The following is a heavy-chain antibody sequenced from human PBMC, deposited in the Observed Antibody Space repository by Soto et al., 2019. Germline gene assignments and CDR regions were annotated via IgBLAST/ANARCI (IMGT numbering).Heavy chain of an antibody. D-gene: IGHD3-10*01. Sequence: QVQLVQSGAEVKKPGSSVKVSCKASGGTFSSYAISWVRQAPGQGLEWMGGLIPIFGTANYAQKFQGRVTITADESTSTAYMELSSLRSEDTAVYYCARGWDPNYYGSGTIDYWGQGTLVTVSS. V-gene: IGHV1-69*01. CDR1: GGTFSSYA. CDR2: LIPIFGTA. J-gene: IGHJ4*02. CDR3: ARGWDPNYYGSGTIDY.